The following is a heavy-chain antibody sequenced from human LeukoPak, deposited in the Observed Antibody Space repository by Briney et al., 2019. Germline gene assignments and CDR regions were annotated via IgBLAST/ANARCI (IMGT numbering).Heavy chain of an antibody. CDR2: ISYNGIDE. J-gene: IGHJ4*02. CDR3: AKLGYGFDY. V-gene: IGHV3-30*18. Sequence: EWVAYISYNGIDEHYAGSVKGRFTVSRDDSKNTAYLLMSGLTTEDTAFYYCAKLGYGFDYWGQGTLVIVSS. D-gene: IGHD2-15*01.